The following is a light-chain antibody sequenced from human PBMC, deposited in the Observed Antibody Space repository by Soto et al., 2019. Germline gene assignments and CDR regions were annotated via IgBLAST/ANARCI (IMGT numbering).Light chain of an antibody. Sequence: QAVVTQPPSVSGAPGQRVTISCTGSSSNIGSGFDVHWYQQLPGTAPRLLIYANSNRPSGVPDRFSGSRSGSSASLAITGLQAEDEADYYCQSYDSSLSGSNVFGTGTQLTVL. CDR2: ANS. J-gene: IGLJ1*01. CDR3: QSYDSSLSGSNV. CDR1: SSNIGSGFD. V-gene: IGLV1-40*01.